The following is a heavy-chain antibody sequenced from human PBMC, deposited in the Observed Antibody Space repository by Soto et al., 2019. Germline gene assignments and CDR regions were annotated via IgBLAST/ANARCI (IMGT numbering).Heavy chain of an antibody. J-gene: IGHJ5*01. CDR3: AIRPWRGRINWFDF. CDR2: IIPIFGTA. CDR1: GGTFSSYA. Sequence: VKVSCKASGGTFSSYAISWVRQAPGQGLEWMGGIIPIFGTANYAQKFQGRVTITADESTSTAYMELSSLRSEDTAVYYCAIRPWRGRINWFDFWGQGTLVTV. D-gene: IGHD3-10*01. V-gene: IGHV1-69*13.